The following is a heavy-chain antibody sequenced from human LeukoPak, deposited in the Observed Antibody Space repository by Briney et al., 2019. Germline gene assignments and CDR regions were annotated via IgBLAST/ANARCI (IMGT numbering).Heavy chain of an antibody. D-gene: IGHD3-22*01. CDR1: GFTFSSYA. Sequence: GGSLRLSCAASGFTFSSYAMHWLRQAPGKGLEYVSAISSNGGSTYYANSVKGRFTISRDNSKNTLYLQMGSLRAEDMAVYYCARGFLGSSGYLTFDYWGQGTLVTVSS. CDR2: ISSNGGST. CDR3: ARGFLGSSGYLTFDY. J-gene: IGHJ4*02. V-gene: IGHV3-64*01.